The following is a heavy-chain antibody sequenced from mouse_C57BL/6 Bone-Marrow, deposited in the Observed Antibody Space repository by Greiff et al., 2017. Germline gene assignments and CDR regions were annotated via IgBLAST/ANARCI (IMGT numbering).Heavy chain of an antibody. CDR3: VRHPRLLPYYYAMDY. J-gene: IGHJ4*01. Sequence: EVHLVESGGGLVQPKGSLKLSCAASGFSFNTYAMNWVRQAPGKGLEWVARIRSKSNNYATYYADSVKDRFTISRDDSESMLYLQMNNLKTEDTAMYYCVRHPRLLPYYYAMDYWGQGTSVTVSS. CDR1: GFSFNTYA. D-gene: IGHD2-3*01. CDR2: IRSKSNNYAT. V-gene: IGHV10-1*01.